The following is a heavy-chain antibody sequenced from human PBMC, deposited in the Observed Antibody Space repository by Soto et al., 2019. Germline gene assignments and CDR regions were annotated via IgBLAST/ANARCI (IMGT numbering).Heavy chain of an antibody. Sequence: PSETLSLTCTVSGGSISSGGYYWSWIRQHPGKGLEWIGYIYYSGSTYYNPSLKSRVTISVDTSKNQFSLKLSSVTAADKAVYYCARNSGWDKNWFDHWGQGNLVTVSS. CDR1: GGSISSGGYY. CDR3: ARNSGWDKNWFDH. D-gene: IGHD6-19*01. J-gene: IGHJ5*02. CDR2: IYYSGST. V-gene: IGHV4-31*03.